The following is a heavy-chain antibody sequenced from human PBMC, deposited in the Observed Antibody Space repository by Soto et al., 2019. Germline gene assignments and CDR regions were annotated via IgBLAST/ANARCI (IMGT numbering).Heavy chain of an antibody. CDR3: AKGHYDILTGYHS. D-gene: IGHD3-9*01. J-gene: IGHJ4*02. CDR1: GFTFSSYA. V-gene: IGHV3-23*01. Sequence: GGSLRLSCAASGFTFSSYAMNWVRQAPGKGLEWVSAISGSGSSTYYVDSVKGRFTISRDNSKNTLYLQMNSLRAEDTAVYYCAKGHYDILTGYHSWGQGTLVTVSS. CDR2: ISGSGSST.